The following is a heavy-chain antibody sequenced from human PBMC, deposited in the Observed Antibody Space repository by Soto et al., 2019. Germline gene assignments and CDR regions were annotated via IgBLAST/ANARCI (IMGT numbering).Heavy chain of an antibody. CDR2: ILGGGSP. CDR1: GFICSSYD. V-gene: IGHV3-23*01. CDR3: ANATATGRGAFDI. J-gene: IGHJ3*02. D-gene: IGHD3-9*01. Sequence: GGSLRLSCAASGFICSSYDMIWVRQAPGKGLEWVSTILGGGSPHYEDSVRGRFTISRAGSKNTVYLQMNSLTAGDTAVYYCANATATGRGAFDICGKGTMVTVSS.